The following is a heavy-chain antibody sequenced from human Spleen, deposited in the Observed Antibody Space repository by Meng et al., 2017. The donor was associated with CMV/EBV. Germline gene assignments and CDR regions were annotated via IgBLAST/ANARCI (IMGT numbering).Heavy chain of an antibody. CDR2: ISYDGSNK. V-gene: IGHV3-30-3*01. D-gene: IGHD3-10*01. CDR3: ARGTYYYGSGNTYYFDY. J-gene: IGHJ4*02. CDR1: GFTFSSYA. Sequence: GESLKISCAASGFTFSSYAMHWVRQAPGKGLEWVAVISYDGSNKYYADSVKGRFTISRDNTKNSLYLQMNSLRAEDTALYYCARGTYYYGSGNTYYFDYWGQGTLVTVSS.